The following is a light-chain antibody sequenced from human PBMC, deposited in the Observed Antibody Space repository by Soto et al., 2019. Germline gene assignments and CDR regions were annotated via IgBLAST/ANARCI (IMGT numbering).Light chain of an antibody. Sequence: DIQMTQSPSSLSASVGDRVTISCRASQSISNYLNWYQQKPGKAPKLLIYAASSLQSGVPSRFSGSGSGTDFTLTISSLQPADFATYYCQQTYGTTVTFGQGTKLEIK. V-gene: IGKV1-39*01. CDR2: AAS. J-gene: IGKJ2*01. CDR3: QQTYGTTVT. CDR1: QSISNY.